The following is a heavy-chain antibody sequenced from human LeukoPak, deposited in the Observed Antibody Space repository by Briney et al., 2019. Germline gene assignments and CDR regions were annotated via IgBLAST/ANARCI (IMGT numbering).Heavy chain of an antibody. CDR1: GFTFSRYA. CDR3: ARDGYGLDTPMVSTVFDC. Sequence: GGSLRLSCAASGFTFSRYAMHWVRQAPGKGLEWVAVISYDGSNKYYVGSVKRRFTISRDNSKNTLYLQMNSLRTEDTAVYYCARDGYGLDTPMVSTVFDCWGQGTLVTVSS. J-gene: IGHJ4*02. V-gene: IGHV3-30-3*01. CDR2: ISYDGSNK. D-gene: IGHD5-18*01.